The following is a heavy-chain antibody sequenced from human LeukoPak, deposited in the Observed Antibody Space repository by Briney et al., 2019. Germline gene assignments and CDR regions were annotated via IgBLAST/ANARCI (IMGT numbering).Heavy chain of an antibody. CDR3: ARAGPTGMQYQTPQWWVWLGSGYDGPHRADAFDI. J-gene: IGHJ3*02. CDR1: GGTFSSYA. D-gene: IGHD5-12*01. Sequence: GASVKVSCKASGGTFSSYAISWVRQAPGQGLEWMGRIIPILGIANYAQKFQGRVTITADKSTSTAYMELSSLRSEDTAVYYCARAGPTGMQYQTPQWWVWLGSGYDGPHRADAFDIWGQGTMVTVSS. V-gene: IGHV1-69*04. CDR2: IIPILGIA.